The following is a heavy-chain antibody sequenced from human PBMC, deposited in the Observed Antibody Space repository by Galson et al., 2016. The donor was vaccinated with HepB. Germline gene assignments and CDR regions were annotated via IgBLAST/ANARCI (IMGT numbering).Heavy chain of an antibody. D-gene: IGHD2-2*01. V-gene: IGHV3-7*03. CDR1: GFTFNSYW. CDR3: AREQVPPAWESYYHSYYYGLDV. Sequence: SLRLSCAVSGFTFNSYWMSWVRQAPGKGLEWVANINQDGSEKYYVDFVKGRFTISRDKAKNSLYLQMNSLRAEDTAVYYCAREQVPPAWESYYHSYYYGLDVWGQGTTVTVSS. CDR2: INQDGSEK. J-gene: IGHJ6*02.